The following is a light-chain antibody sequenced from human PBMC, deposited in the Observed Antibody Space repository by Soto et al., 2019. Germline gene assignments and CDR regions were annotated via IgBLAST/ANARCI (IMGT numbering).Light chain of an antibody. CDR3: SSYAGGNTYV. CDR1: SSDIGNYQF. CDR2: EVT. Sequence: QSVLTQPPSASGSPGQSVTISCTGTSSDIGNYQFVSWFQHHPGKAPKLKIYEVTKRPSGVPDRFSGSKSGNTASLTVSGLQAEDEADYYCSSYAGGNTYVFGSGTKLTVL. V-gene: IGLV2-8*01. J-gene: IGLJ1*01.